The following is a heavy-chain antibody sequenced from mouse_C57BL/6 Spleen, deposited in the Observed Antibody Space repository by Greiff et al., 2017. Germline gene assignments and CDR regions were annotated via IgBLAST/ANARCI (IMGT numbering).Heavy chain of an antibody. CDR2: INPSSGYT. J-gene: IGHJ3*01. Sequence: VQLQESGAELARPGASVKMSCKASGYTFTSYTMHWVKQRPGQGLEWIGYINPSSGYTKYNQKFKDKATLTAETSSSTSYMQLSSLSSEDSAVYYCSREGSSYGFAYWGQGTLVTVSA. CDR3: SREGSSYGFAY. CDR1: GYTFTSYT. D-gene: IGHD1-1*01. V-gene: IGHV1-4*01.